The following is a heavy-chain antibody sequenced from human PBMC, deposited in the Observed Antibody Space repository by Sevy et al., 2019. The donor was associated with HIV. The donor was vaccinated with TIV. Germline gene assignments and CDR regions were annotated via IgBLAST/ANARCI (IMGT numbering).Heavy chain of an antibody. V-gene: IGHV3-72*01. J-gene: IGHJ6*03. D-gene: IGHD2-15*01. CDR1: GFAFSDHY. CDR3: VRGPNCGVGGRQQISPYCLDV. Sequence: GGSLRLSCAASGFAFSDHYVDWVRQAPGKGLEWVGRIRNRPNSYTTENAASVEGRFTISRDDSRHSLYLQMNSLKTEDSAVYYCVRGPNCGVGGRQQISPYCLDVWGKGATVTVSS. CDR2: IRNRPNSYTT.